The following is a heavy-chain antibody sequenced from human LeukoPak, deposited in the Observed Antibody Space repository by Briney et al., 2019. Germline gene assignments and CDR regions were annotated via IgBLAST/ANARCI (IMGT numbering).Heavy chain of an antibody. Sequence: GGSLRLSCTASGFTLSNFGMHWVPQAPGKGLEWVAVISDDGSNTFYADSVKGRFTISRDNSKNTLYLQLNSLRPEDTAVYYCAKDADTATIIYWYFDLWGRGTLVTVSS. J-gene: IGHJ2*01. V-gene: IGHV3-30*18. D-gene: IGHD5-18*01. CDR2: ISDDGSNT. CDR3: AKDADTATIIYWYFDL. CDR1: GFTLSNFG.